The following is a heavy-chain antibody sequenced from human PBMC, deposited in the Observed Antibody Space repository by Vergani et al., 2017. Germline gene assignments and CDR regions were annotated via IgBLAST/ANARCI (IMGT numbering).Heavy chain of an antibody. CDR1: GFNFSNYG. CDR2: IRYDGGKK. Sequence: QAQLVESGGGVVQPGGSLRLSCVGSGFNFSNYGMHWVRQAPGKGLEWVAFIRYDGGKKYFADSVEGRFTISRDNSKNTLYLQMNSLRAEDTAVYYCAREGRDFDWLSSLGPYYGMDVWGQGTTVTVSS. D-gene: IGHD3-9*01. J-gene: IGHJ6*02. CDR3: AREGRDFDWLSSLGPYYGMDV. V-gene: IGHV3-30*02.